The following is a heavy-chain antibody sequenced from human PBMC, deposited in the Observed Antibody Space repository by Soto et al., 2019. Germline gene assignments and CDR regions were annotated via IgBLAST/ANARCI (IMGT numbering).Heavy chain of an antibody. CDR3: ARYNAASGTYYFDF. J-gene: IGHJ4*02. CDR1: GASVSSTYW. CDR2: INHRGSA. V-gene: IGHV4-4*02. Sequence: SETLSLTCAVSGASVSSTYWWSWVRQPPGKGPEWIGEINHRGSANYNPSLKSRVTISVDISKSQFSLRLTSVTAADTAVYYCARYNAASGTYYFDFWAQGALVTGSS. D-gene: IGHD6-13*01.